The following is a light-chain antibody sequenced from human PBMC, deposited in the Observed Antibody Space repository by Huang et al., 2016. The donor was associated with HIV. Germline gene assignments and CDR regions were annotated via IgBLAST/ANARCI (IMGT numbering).Light chain of an antibody. CDR2: DAS. V-gene: IGKV3-11*01. Sequence: ETVLTQSPATLSLSPGERATRSCRASQSVNSYLAWYQQKPGQTPRLLSYDASNRATGIPARFSGSGSGTDFTLTISSLEPEDFAVYYCQQRKYWPPITFGQGTRLEIK. CDR1: QSVNSY. J-gene: IGKJ5*01. CDR3: QQRKYWPPIT.